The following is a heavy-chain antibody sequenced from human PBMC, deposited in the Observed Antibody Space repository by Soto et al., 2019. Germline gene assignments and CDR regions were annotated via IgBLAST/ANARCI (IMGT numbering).Heavy chain of an antibody. D-gene: IGHD2-15*01. CDR2: INGDGSST. Sequence: EVQLVESGGGLVQPGGSLRLSCAASGFTFSTYWMHWVRQVPGKGLVWVSHINGDGSSTSYADSVRGRFSISRDNAKNTVDLQMNSLRADDTAVYYCARGRGGFDPWGQGTLVTVSS. J-gene: IGHJ5*02. V-gene: IGHV3-74*01. CDR1: GFTFSTYW. CDR3: ARGRGGFDP.